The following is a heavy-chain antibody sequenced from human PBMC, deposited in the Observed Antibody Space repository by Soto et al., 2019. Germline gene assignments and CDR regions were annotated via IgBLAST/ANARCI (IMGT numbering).Heavy chain of an antibody. V-gene: IGHV1-18*01. CDR1: GYTFTSYG. Sequence: ASVKVSCKASGYTFTSYGISWVRQAPGQGLEWMGWISAYNGNTNYAQKLQGRVTMTTDTSTSTAYMELRSLRSDDTAVYYCARALGSIRIAARPDFDYWGQGTLVTVSS. J-gene: IGHJ4*02. D-gene: IGHD6-6*01. CDR2: ISAYNGNT. CDR3: ARALGSIRIAARPDFDY.